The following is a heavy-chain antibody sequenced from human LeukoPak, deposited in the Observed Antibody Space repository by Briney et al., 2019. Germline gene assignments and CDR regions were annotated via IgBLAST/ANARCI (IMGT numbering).Heavy chain of an antibody. V-gene: IGHV4-61*01. D-gene: IGHD5-12*01. CDR2: IYYSGST. Sequence: PSETLSLTCTVSGYSISSGYYWGWIRQPPGKGLEWIAYIYYSGSTNYNPSLKSRVTISVDTSKNQFSLKLSSVTAADTAVYYCARVVKSPMAIRDYSYYMDAWGKGTTVTISS. CDR1: GYSISSGYY. J-gene: IGHJ6*03. CDR3: ARVVKSPMAIRDYSYYMDA.